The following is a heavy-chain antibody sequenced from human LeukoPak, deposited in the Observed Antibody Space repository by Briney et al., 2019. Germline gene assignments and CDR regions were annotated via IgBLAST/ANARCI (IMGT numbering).Heavy chain of an antibody. CDR1: GYTFTNYY. CDR3: ARALKKRITMVRGATLYYYGMDV. D-gene: IGHD3-10*01. V-gene: IGHV1-46*01. Sequence: ASVKVSCKASGYTFTNYYMHWVRQAPGQGLEWMGMINPSGGTTTYAQKFQGRVTMARNTSISTAYMELSSLRSEDTAVYYCARALKKRITMVRGATLYYYGMDVWGQGTTVTVSS. CDR2: INPSGGTT. J-gene: IGHJ6*02.